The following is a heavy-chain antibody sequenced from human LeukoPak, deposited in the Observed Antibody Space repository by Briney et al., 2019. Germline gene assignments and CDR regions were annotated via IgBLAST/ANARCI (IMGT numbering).Heavy chain of an antibody. CDR2: IYSGGST. J-gene: IGHJ5*02. Sequence: GGSLRLSCAASGFTVSSNYMSWVRQAPGKGLEWVSVIYSGGSTYYADSVKGRFIISRDNSKNTLYLQMNSLRAEDTAVYYCAREAYGSGPNWFDPWGQGTLVAVSS. V-gene: IGHV3-53*01. CDR3: AREAYGSGPNWFDP. CDR1: GFTVSSNY. D-gene: IGHD3-10*01.